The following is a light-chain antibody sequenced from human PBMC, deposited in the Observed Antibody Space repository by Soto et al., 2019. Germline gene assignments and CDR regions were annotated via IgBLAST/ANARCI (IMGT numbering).Light chain of an antibody. CDR3: QQYNTYST. CDR1: QNIRNL. V-gene: IGKV1-5*01. J-gene: IGKJ5*01. Sequence: DIQLTHSPSTLSAAVGDSVTITCRASQNIRNLLAWYQQKPGKAPKPLIYDASTLKTGVPSRFNGSGSGSEFNFTITGLQPDDFATYFCQQYNTYSTFGQGTRLEIK. CDR2: DAS.